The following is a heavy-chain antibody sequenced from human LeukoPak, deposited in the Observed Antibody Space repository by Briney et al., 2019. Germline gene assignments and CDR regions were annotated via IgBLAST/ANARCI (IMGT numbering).Heavy chain of an antibody. J-gene: IGHJ4*02. V-gene: IGHV4-4*07. CDR1: GGPISSYY. CDR2: IYTSGST. CDR3: AREGIAAAGTWGYFDY. D-gene: IGHD6-13*01. Sequence: SETLSLTCTVSGGPISSYYWSWIRQPAGKGLEWIGRIYTSGSTNYNPSLKSRVTMSVDTSKNQFSLKLSSVTAADTAVYYCAREGIAAAGTWGYFDYWGQGTLVTVSS.